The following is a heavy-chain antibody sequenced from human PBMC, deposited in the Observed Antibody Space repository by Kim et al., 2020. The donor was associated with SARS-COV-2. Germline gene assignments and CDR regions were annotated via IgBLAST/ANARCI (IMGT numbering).Heavy chain of an antibody. CDR2: IYSGGST. V-gene: IGHV3-66*01. J-gene: IGHJ4*02. CDR1: GFTVSSNY. CDR3: AREPDTAMGSFGY. D-gene: IGHD5-18*01. Sequence: GGSLRLSCAASGFTVSSNYMSWVRQAPGKGLEWVSVIYSGGSTYYADSVKGRFTISRDNSKNTLYLQMNSLRAEDTAVYYCAREPDTAMGSFGYWGQGTLVTVSS.